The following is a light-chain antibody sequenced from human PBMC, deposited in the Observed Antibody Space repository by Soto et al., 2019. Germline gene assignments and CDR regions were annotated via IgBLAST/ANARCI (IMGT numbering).Light chain of an antibody. CDR1: QSVSSNF. Sequence: EIVLTQSPGTLSLSPGERAALSCRASQSVSSNFLAWYQQRPGQAPRLLIYGATNRIIGIPDRFSGSVSGTDFTLTISRLEPEDFAVYYCQLYGVSSPRITFGQGTRLEIK. CDR3: QLYGVSSPRIT. J-gene: IGKJ5*01. V-gene: IGKV3-20*01. CDR2: GAT.